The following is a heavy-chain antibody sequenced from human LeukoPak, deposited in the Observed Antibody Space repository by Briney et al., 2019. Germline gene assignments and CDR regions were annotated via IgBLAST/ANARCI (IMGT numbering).Heavy chain of an antibody. CDR2: VSGSGGNT. V-gene: IGHV3-23*01. D-gene: IGHD3-22*01. Sequence: PGGSLRLSCAASGFSFSSYAMRWVRQAAGKGLGWVSAVSGSGGNTYYADSVKGGSTISRDNSKNTLYLQINSLRAEDTAIYYCAKEDGVTMIVVGRGMDVWGKGTTVTVSS. CDR1: GFSFSSYA. J-gene: IGHJ6*03. CDR3: AKEDGVTMIVVGRGMDV.